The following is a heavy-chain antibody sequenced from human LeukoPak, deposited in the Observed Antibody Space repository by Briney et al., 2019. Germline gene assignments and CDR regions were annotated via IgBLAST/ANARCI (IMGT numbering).Heavy chain of an antibody. Sequence: ASVKVSCKASGYTFTSYYMHWVRQAPGQGLEWMGIINPSRGSTSYAQKFQGRVTMTRDTSTSTVYMELSSLRSEDTAVYYCARDITVFSGTAKVAATLRDYWGQGTLVTVSS. J-gene: IGHJ4*02. D-gene: IGHD2-15*01. CDR1: GYTFTSYY. CDR2: INPSRGST. CDR3: ARDITVFSGTAKVAATLRDY. V-gene: IGHV1-46*01.